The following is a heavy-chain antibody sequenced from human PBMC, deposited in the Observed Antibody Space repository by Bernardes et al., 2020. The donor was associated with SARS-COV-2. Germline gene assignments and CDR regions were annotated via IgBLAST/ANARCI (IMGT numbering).Heavy chain of an antibody. Sequence: GGSLRLSCAASGFTFSSYWIHWVRQVPGKGLVWVSRINSDGTSTSYADSVKGRFTISRDNAKNTVYLQMNSLRAEDTAVYYCARGTGSYGYWDFWGQGTLVTVSS. V-gene: IGHV3-74*01. CDR1: GFTFSSYW. CDR2: INSDGTST. J-gene: IGHJ4*02. CDR3: ARGTGSYGYWDF. D-gene: IGHD5-18*01.